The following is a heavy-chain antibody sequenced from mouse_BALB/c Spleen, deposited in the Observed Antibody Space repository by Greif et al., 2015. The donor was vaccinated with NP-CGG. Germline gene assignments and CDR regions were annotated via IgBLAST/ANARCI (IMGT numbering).Heavy chain of an antibody. J-gene: IGHJ2*01. CDR1: GFTFSSLG. CDR2: ISSGSSTI. Sequence: EVMLVESGGGLAQPGGSRKPSCAASGFTFSSLGMHWVRQAPEKGLEWVAYISSGSSTIYYADTVKGRSTISRDNPKNTLFLQMTSLRSEDTAMYYCARGRAATPFFDYWGQGTTLTVSS. V-gene: IGHV5-17*02. CDR3: ARGRAATPFFDY. D-gene: IGHD1-2*01.